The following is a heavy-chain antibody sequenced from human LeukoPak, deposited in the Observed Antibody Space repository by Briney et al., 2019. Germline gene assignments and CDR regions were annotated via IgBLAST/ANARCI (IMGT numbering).Heavy chain of an antibody. CDR2: IKQDGSEK. D-gene: IGHD1-26*01. J-gene: IGHJ4*02. V-gene: IGHV3-7*01. CDR1: GGSISSYY. CDR3: ARDRWELLSPYFDY. Sequence: ETLSLTCTVSGGSISSYYWSWVRQAPGKGLEWVANIKQDGSEKYYVDSVKGRFTISRDNAKNSLYLQMNSLRAEDTAVYYCARDRWELLSPYFDYWGQGTLVTVSS.